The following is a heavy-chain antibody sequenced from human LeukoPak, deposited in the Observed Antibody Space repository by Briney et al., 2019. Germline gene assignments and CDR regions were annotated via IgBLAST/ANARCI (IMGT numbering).Heavy chain of an antibody. CDR3: ARGGGVRFGSGWRPGAWFDP. J-gene: IGHJ5*02. CDR1: GGSFSGYY. Sequence: SETLSLTCAVYGGSFSGYYWSWIRQPPGQGLEWIGEISYSGIINYNPSLKSRVSISVDTSKNQFSLKLSSVTAADTAVYYCARGGGVRFGSGWRPGAWFDPWGQGTLVIVSS. CDR2: ISYSGII. V-gene: IGHV4-34*01. D-gene: IGHD6-19*01.